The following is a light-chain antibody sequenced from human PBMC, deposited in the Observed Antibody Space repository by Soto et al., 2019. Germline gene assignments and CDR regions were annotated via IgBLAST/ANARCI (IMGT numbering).Light chain of an antibody. J-gene: IGLJ1*01. CDR3: TSYTSSTTNYV. V-gene: IGLV2-14*01. CDR2: EVS. Sequence: QSVRTQPASVSGSPGHSITGSCTGTSSDIGGYNYVSWYQQHPGKAPKLMIYEVSNRPSGVSDRFSGSKSGNTASLTISGLQAEDEADYYCTSYTSSTTNYVFGTATKLTVL. CDR1: SSDIGGYNY.